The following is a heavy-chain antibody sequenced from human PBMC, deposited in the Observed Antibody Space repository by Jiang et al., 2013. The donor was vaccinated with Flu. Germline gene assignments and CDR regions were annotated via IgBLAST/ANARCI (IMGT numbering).Heavy chain of an antibody. D-gene: IGHD3-10*01. CDR3: AKXIASYYYGFGIIGGWSDYFDY. Sequence: VQLVESGGGLVQPGRSLRLSCAASGFTFDDYAMHWVRQAPGKGLEWVSGISWNSGSIGYADSVKGRFTISRDNAKNSLYLQMNSLRAEDTALYYCAKXIASYYYGFGIIGGWSDYFDYVGQGPWSPSPQ. J-gene: IGHJ4*02. CDR1: GFTFDDYA. V-gene: IGHV3-9*01. CDR2: ISWNSGSI.